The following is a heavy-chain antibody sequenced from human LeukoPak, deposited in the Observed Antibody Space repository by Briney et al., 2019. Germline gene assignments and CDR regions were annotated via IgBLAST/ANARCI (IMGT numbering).Heavy chain of an antibody. CDR1: GYTFTSYG. Sequence: GASVKVSCKASGYTFTSYGISWVRQAPGQGLEWMGWISAYNGNTNYAQKLQGRVTMTADTSTSTAYMELSSLRSEDTAVYYCARVVRPIFGVVTEYYFDYWGQGTLVTVSS. CDR2: ISAYNGNT. CDR3: ARVVRPIFGVVTEYYFDY. J-gene: IGHJ4*02. D-gene: IGHD3-3*01. V-gene: IGHV1-18*01.